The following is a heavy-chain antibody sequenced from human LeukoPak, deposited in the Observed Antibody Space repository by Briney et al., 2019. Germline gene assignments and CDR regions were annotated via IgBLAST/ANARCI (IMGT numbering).Heavy chain of an antibody. CDR3: ARQGSDWSLRSTYYYYYYMDV. CDR1: GGSISSSSYY. V-gene: IGHV4-39*01. J-gene: IGHJ6*03. CDR2: IYYSGST. Sequence: PSETLSLTCTVYGGSISSSSYYWGWIRQPPGKGLEWIGSIYYSGSTYYNPSLKSRVTISVDTSKNQFSLKLSSVTAADTAVYYCARQGSDWSLRSTYYYYYYMDVWGKGTTVTISS. D-gene: IGHD2-2*01.